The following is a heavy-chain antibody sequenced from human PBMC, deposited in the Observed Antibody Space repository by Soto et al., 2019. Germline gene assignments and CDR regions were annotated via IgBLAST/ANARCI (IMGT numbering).Heavy chain of an antibody. J-gene: IGHJ4*02. CDR1: GYTFTSYD. CDR3: ARGELLWFGELLR. CDR2: MNPNSGNT. V-gene: IGHV1-8*01. D-gene: IGHD3-10*01. Sequence: QVQLVQSGAEVKKPGASVKVSCKASGYTFTSYDINWVRQATGQGLEWMGWMNPNSGNTGYAQKIQGRVTMNRNTSIRTAYMELSTLRSEDTAVYYCARGELLWFGELLRWGQGTLVTVSS.